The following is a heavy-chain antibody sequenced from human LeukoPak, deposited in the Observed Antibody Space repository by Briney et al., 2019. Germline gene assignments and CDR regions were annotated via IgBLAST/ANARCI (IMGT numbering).Heavy chain of an antibody. CDR1: GGTFSSYA. J-gene: IGHJ5*02. CDR3: ASLGINWFDP. V-gene: IGHV1-69*04. Sequence: SVKVSCKASGGTFSSYAISWVRQAPGQGLEWMGRIIPILGIANYAQKFQGRVTITADRSTSTAYMELSSLRSEDTAVYYCASLGINWFDPWGQGTLVTVSS. CDR2: IIPILGIA. D-gene: IGHD3-10*01.